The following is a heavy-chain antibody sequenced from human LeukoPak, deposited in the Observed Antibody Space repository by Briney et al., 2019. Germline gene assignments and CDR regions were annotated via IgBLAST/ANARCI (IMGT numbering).Heavy chain of an antibody. V-gene: IGHV1-18*01. J-gene: IGHJ4*02. CDR2: IGAYNGNT. CDR1: GYTFTSYG. Sequence: ASVKVSCKASGYTFTSYGISWVRQAPGQGLEWMGWIGAYNGNTNYAQKLQGRVTMTTDTSTSTAYMELRSLRSDDTAVYYCARVVKEMATIYSDYWGQGTLVTVSS. D-gene: IGHD5-24*01. CDR3: ARVVKEMATIYSDY.